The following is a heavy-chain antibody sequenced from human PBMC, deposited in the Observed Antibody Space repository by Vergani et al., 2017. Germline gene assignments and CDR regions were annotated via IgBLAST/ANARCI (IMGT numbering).Heavy chain of an antibody. J-gene: IGHJ4*02. Sequence: EVQLLESGGGLVKPGGSLRLSCAASGYSFTSYWIGWVRQMPGKGLEWMGIIYPGDSDTRYSPSFQGQVTISADKSISTAYLQWSSLKASDTAMYYCARQIIAVAGTRAFDYWGQGTLVTVSS. CDR3: ARQIIAVAGTRAFDY. CDR1: GYSFTSYW. D-gene: IGHD6-19*01. CDR2: IYPGDSDT. V-gene: IGHV5-51*01.